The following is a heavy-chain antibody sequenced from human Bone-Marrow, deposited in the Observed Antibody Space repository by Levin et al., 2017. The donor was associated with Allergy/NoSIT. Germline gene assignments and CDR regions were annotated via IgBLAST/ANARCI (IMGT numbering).Heavy chain of an antibody. J-gene: IGHJ4*02. Sequence: GGSLRLSCAASGFTFSNYWMSWVRQAPGKGLQWMANIAHDGSEKYYVDSVKGRFTISRDNTKNSLYLQMDSLRVEDTAVFYCASLMRGSSWDYWGQGTLVTVSS. CDR2: IAHDGSEK. CDR1: GFTFSNYW. D-gene: IGHD6-13*01. CDR3: ASLMRGSSWDY. V-gene: IGHV3-7*01.